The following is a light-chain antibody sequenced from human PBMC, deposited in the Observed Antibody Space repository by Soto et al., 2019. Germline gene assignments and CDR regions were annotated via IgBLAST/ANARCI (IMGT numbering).Light chain of an antibody. J-gene: IGLJ3*02. V-gene: IGLV2-8*01. CDR2: EVN. Sequence: QSALTQPRSASGSPGQSVAISCTGTSSDVGGFDYVSWYQQHPGKAPKLIIYEVNKRPSGIPDRFSGSKSGNTASLTVSGLQAEDEVIFYCNSFAGNNNWVFGGGTKVTVL. CDR1: SSDVGGFDY. CDR3: NSFAGNNNWV.